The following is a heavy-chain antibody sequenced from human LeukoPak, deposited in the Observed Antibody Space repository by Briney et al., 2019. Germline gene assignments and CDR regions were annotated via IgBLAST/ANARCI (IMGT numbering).Heavy chain of an antibody. D-gene: IGHD6-6*01. CDR1: GFTFSSYS. CDR2: ISSSSYI. CDR3: ARDLPSSSGMT. V-gene: IGHV3-21*04. Sequence: GGSLRLSCAASGFTFSSYSMNWVRQAPGKGLEWVSSISSSSYIYYADSVKGRFTISRDNAKNSLYLQMNSLRAEHTAVYYCARDLPSSSGMTWGQETLVTVSS. J-gene: IGHJ5*02.